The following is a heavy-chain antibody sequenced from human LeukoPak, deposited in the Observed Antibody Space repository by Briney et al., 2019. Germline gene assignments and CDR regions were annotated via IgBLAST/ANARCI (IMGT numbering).Heavy chain of an antibody. J-gene: IGHJ4*02. D-gene: IGHD3-22*01. V-gene: IGHV3-13*01. CDR3: ARDYSDSSGYYYFDY. CDR1: GFSFSNSD. Sequence: GGSLRLSCAASGFSFSNSDMHWVRQATGKGLEWVSAIGAGADTYYPDSVKGRFTISRENAKNSLYLQMNSLRAEDTAVYYCARDYSDSSGYYYFDYWGQGTLVTVSS. CDR2: IGAGADT.